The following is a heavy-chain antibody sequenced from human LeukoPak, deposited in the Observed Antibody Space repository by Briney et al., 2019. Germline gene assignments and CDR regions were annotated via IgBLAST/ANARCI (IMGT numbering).Heavy chain of an antibody. V-gene: IGHV4-59*08. Sequence: PSATLSLTCTVSGGSMNSYYWSWIRPPPGKGREGIGYIYYSGNTDYNPSLKSRVTISVDTSKNQFSLKVSSVTAADTAVYYCARHPSSAWPFDYWGQGTLVTDSS. J-gene: IGHJ4*02. CDR1: GGSMNSYY. CDR2: IYYSGNT. D-gene: IGHD6-19*01. CDR3: ARHPSSAWPFDY.